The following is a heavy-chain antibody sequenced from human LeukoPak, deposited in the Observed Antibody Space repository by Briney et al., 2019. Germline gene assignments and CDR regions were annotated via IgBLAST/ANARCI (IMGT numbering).Heavy chain of an antibody. CDR2: IYYSGST. V-gene: IGHV4-31*03. J-gene: IGHJ4*02. Sequence: PSQTLSLTCTVSGGSISSGGYYWSWIRQHPGKGPEWIGYIYYSGSTYYNPSLKSRVTISVDTSKNQFSLKLSSVTAADTAVYYCARGSFLLQGGLDYWGQGTLVTVSS. D-gene: IGHD3-16*01. CDR1: GGSISSGGYY. CDR3: ARGSFLLQGGLDY.